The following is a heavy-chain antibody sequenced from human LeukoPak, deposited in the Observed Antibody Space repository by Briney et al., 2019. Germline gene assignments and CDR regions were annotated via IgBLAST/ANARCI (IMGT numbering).Heavy chain of an antibody. CDR2: TSGTTGDT. CDR1: GLTFSTSP. Sequence: GGSLRLSCAASGLTFSTSPMNWVRQAPGKGLEWVSTSGTTGDTYYADSVNGRFTISRDNSKNTLYLQMTSLRAEDTALYYCATKTPGNYPYDYWGQGTLVIVSP. J-gene: IGHJ4*02. D-gene: IGHD3-22*01. V-gene: IGHV3-23*01. CDR3: ATKTPGNYPYDY.